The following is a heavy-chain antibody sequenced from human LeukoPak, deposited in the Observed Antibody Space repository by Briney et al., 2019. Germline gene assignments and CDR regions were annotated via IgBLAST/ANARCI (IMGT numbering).Heavy chain of an antibody. D-gene: IGHD6-19*01. CDR3: ARGGVAVAEDAFDI. V-gene: IGHV4-38-2*02. CDR1: GYSISSGYY. J-gene: IGHJ3*02. CDR2: IYHSGST. Sequence: SETLSLTCTVSGYSISSGYYWGWIRQPPGKGLEWIGSIYHSGSTYYNPSLKSRVTISVDTSKNQFSLKLSSVTAADTAVYYCARGGVAVAEDAFDIWGQGTMVTVSS.